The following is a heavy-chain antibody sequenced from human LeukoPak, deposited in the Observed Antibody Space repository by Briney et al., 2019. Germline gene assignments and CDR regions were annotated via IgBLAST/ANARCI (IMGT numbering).Heavy chain of an antibody. D-gene: IGHD1-14*01. J-gene: IGHJ5*02. CDR3: ARYRLTDSPINWFDP. Sequence: ASVKVSCKASGYTFSSFGITWVRQAPGQGLEWMGWISAYTGIANYAQKLQGRVTMTTDTSTNTAYMELGSLRSDDMAVYYCARYRLTDSPINWFDPWGQGTLVTVSS. CDR2: ISAYTGIA. V-gene: IGHV1-18*03. CDR1: GYTFSSFG.